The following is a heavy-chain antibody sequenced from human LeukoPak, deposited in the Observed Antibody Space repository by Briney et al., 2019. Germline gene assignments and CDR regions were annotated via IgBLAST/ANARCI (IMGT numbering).Heavy chain of an antibody. CDR1: GGSISSSSYY. CDR2: IYYTGSS. Sequence: PSETLSLTCTVSGGSISSSSYYWGWIRQPPGKGLEWIGNIYYTGSSYYNPSLKSRVTISVDTSKNHFSLKLSSVTAADTAVYYCARLIRGSGNYYFDYWGQGTLVTVSS. D-gene: IGHD3-10*01. CDR3: ARLIRGSGNYYFDY. J-gene: IGHJ4*02. V-gene: IGHV4-39*02.